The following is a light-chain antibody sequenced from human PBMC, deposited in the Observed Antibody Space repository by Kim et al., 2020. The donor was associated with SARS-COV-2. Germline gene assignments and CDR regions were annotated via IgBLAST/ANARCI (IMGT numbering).Light chain of an antibody. CDR3: NSRDSGGYLLV. J-gene: IGLJ2*01. CDR2: GKN. CDR1: CLRSYS. Sequence: SSELTQDPAVSVALGQTVRITCQGDCLRSYSASWYQQKPGQAPVVVMYGKNNRPSGIPDRFSGSSSGNTASLTITGAQAEDEADYYCNSRDSGGYLLVFGGGTQLTV. V-gene: IGLV3-19*01.